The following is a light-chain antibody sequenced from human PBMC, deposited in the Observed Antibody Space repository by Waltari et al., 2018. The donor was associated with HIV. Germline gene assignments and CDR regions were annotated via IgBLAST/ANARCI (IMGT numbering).Light chain of an antibody. CDR3: QSYDSSLSGSGVV. V-gene: IGLV1-40*01. CDR1: SSNIGAGYD. J-gene: IGLJ2*01. Sequence: QSVLTQPPSVSGAPGQRVTISCTGSSSNIGAGYDVHWYQHLPGTAPKLLIYGNNNRPSGVPDRFSVSKSGTSASLAITGLQAEDEADYYCQSYDSSLSGSGVVFGGGTKLTVL. CDR2: GNN.